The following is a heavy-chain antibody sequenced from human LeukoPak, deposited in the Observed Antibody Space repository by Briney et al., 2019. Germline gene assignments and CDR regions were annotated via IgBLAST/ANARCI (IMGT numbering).Heavy chain of an antibody. J-gene: IGHJ4*02. CDR2: INTNGGTT. Sequence: GGSLRLSCSASGFTFSKNSMYWVRQAPGKGLQYVSAINTNGGTTYYADSVKGRFTISRDNSKNALFLQMSTLRTEDTAVYYCVKAYNWNVYSSGDFWGQGTLVTV. V-gene: IGHV3-64D*06. D-gene: IGHD1-1*01. CDR3: VKAYNWNVYSSGDF. CDR1: GFTFSKNS.